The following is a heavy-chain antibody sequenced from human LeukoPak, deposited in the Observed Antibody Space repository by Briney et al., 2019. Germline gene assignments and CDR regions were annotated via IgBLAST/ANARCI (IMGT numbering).Heavy chain of an antibody. CDR1: GFTFSSYA. CDR2: FGAAGGGT. Sequence: EPGGSLRLSCAASGFTFSSYALNWVRQAPGKGLEWVSSFGAAGGGTYYADSVQGRFTMSRDNSKNTLYLQMNSLKTEDTAFYYCVRVRHGDSFDYWGQGTLVTVSS. D-gene: IGHD4-17*01. CDR3: VRVRHGDSFDY. V-gene: IGHV3-23*01. J-gene: IGHJ4*02.